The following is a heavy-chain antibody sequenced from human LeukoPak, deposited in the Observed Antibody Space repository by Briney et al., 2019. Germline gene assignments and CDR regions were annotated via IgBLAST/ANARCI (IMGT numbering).Heavy chain of an antibody. CDR1: GGSISSSSYY. CDR3: ARDGVLDILTGQFDY. D-gene: IGHD3-9*01. Sequence: SETLSPTCTVSGGSISSSSYYWGWIRQTPGKGLEWIGSIYYGGSTYYNPSLKSRVTISVDTSKNQFSLKLSSVTAADTAVYYCARDGVLDILTGQFDYWGQGTLVTVSS. V-gene: IGHV4-39*07. CDR2: IYYGGST. J-gene: IGHJ4*02.